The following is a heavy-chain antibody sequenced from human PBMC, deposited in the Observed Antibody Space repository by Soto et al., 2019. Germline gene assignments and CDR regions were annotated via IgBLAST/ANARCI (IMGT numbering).Heavy chain of an antibody. CDR3: ARRPKRGSYSWCFDY. Sequence: QLQLQESGPGLVKPSETLSLPCTVSGGSITSNAYYLGWIRQPPGKGLEWLGSIYYSGSASYTPSIKSRVTISVDRSKTQFSLKLSSVTAADPAVYYCARRPKRGSYSWCFDYWGQGTLVTVSS. CDR1: GGSITSNAYY. CDR2: IYYSGSA. J-gene: IGHJ4*02. D-gene: IGHD1-26*01. V-gene: IGHV4-39*01.